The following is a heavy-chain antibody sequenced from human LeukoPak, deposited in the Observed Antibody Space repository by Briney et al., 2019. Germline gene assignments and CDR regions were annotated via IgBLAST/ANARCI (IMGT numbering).Heavy chain of an antibody. CDR3: ARGRGVYQY. Sequence: SETLSLTCTVSGGSISSYYWSWIRQPPGKGLEWIGEINHSGSTNYNPSLKSRVTISVDTSKNQFSLKLSSVTAADTAVYYCARGRGVYQYWGQGTLVTVSS. D-gene: IGHD2-2*01. CDR1: GGSISSYY. V-gene: IGHV4-34*01. CDR2: INHSGST. J-gene: IGHJ4*02.